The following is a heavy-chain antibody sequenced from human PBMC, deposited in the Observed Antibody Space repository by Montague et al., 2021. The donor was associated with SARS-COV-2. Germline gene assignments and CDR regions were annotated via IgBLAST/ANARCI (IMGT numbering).Heavy chain of an antibody. CDR3: ARGRQHFNMIVVVMTGGEYYVDX. Sequence: SETLSLTCAVYGGSFSDYFWTWIRQPPGKGLEWIGEINHRGTSNYNPSLKSRVSISVDTSKNQFSLCLGSVTAADTAVYYCARGRQHFNMIVVVMTGGEYYVDXGGQGTLVTVSS. CDR1: GGSFSDYF. V-gene: IGHV4-34*01. D-gene: IGHD3-22*01. CDR2: INHRGTS. J-gene: IGHJ4*02.